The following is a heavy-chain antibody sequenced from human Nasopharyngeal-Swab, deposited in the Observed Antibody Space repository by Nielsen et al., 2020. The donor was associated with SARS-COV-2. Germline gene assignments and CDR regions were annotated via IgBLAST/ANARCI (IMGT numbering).Heavy chain of an antibody. V-gene: IGHV3-49*01. J-gene: IGHJ3*02. CDR3: ARSVGSFYGQGAFDI. CDR1: GFTFGDYA. Sequence: GGSLRLSCTTSGFTFGDYAMSWFRQAPGKGLVWVGFIRCKTSGGAPEYAASVKGRFTISRDGAESIAYLQMNSLETEDTGVYYCARSVGSFYGQGAFDIWGQGTMVTVSS. D-gene: IGHD1-26*01. CDR2: IRCKTSGGAP.